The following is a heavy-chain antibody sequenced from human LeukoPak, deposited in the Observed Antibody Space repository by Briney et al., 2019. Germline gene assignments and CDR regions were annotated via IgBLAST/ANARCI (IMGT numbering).Heavy chain of an antibody. V-gene: IGHV3-43*01. CDR2: IWWDGYNI. Sequence: GGSLRLLCSACVYVHYEYNIHWPRHAPEKGLEWVSLIWWDGYNIYHAESVKGRFTTSRGNSRNSLYLQMNGLRTEDTALYYWAKDRGIAADGMYVWGEGATVTVSS. CDR3: AKDRGIAADGMYV. J-gene: IGHJ6*02. D-gene: IGHD6-13*01. CDR1: VYVHYEYN.